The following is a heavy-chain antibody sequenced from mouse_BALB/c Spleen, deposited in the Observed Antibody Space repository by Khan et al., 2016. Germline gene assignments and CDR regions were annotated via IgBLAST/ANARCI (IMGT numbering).Heavy chain of an antibody. V-gene: IGHV9-3-1*01. CDR3: ARSSYYGDYYAMDY. CDR1: GYTFTNYG. D-gene: IGHD1-2*01. CDR2: TNPYTGEP. J-gene: IGHJ4*01. Sequence: QIQLVQSGPELKKPGETVKISCKASGYTFTNYGMNWVKQTPETGLKWMGWTNPYTGEPTYADDFKGRFAFSLETSATTAYLPINSLKNEDTATXFCARSSYYGDYYAMDYWGQGTSVTVSS.